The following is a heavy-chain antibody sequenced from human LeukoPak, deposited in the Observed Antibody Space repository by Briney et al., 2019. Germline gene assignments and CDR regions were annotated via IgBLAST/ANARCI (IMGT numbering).Heavy chain of an antibody. J-gene: IGHJ5*02. D-gene: IGHD3-22*01. Sequence: GGSLRLSCAASGFTFDDYAMHWVRQAPGKGLEWVSLISGDGGSTYYADSVKGRFTISRDNSKNSLYLQMNSLRTEDTALYYCAKDSHYSYYYDSSGLPAAWGQGTLVTVSS. CDR1: GFTFDDYA. CDR2: ISGDGGST. CDR3: AKDSHYSYYYDSSGLPAA. V-gene: IGHV3-43*02.